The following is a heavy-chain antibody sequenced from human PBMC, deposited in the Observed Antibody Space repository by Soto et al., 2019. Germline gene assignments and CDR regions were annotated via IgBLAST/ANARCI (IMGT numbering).Heavy chain of an antibody. CDR3: ARVSSPYYDILTGYYHADY. V-gene: IGHV1-18*01. Sequence: ASVKVSCKASGYTFTSYGISWVRQAPGQGLEWMGWISAYNGNTNYAQKLQGRVTMTTDTSTSTAYMELRSLRSDDTAVYYCARVSSPYYDILTGYYHADYWGQGTLVTVSS. J-gene: IGHJ4*02. CDR2: ISAYNGNT. D-gene: IGHD3-9*01. CDR1: GYTFTSYG.